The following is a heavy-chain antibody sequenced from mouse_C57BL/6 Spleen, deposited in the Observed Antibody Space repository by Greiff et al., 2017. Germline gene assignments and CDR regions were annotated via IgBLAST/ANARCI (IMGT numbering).Heavy chain of an antibody. J-gene: IGHJ2*01. Sequence: QVQLQQPGAELVKPGASVKLSCKASGYTFTSYWMHWVKQRPGQGLEWIGMIHPNSGSTNYNEKFKSKATLTVDKSSSTAYMQLSSLTSEDSAVYYCTRYTAQATGFDYWGQGTTLTVSS. CDR3: TRYTAQATGFDY. D-gene: IGHD3-2*02. V-gene: IGHV1-64*01. CDR1: GYTFTSYW. CDR2: IHPNSGST.